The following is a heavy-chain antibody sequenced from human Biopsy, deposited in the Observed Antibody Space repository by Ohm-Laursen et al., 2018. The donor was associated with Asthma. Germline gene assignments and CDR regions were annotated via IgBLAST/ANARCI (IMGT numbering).Heavy chain of an antibody. D-gene: IGHD6-13*01. CDR3: AKDRSGTWYGFDY. V-gene: IGHV3-23*01. CDR1: GFTFRAHA. CDR2: ISGNSGIT. J-gene: IGHJ4*02. Sequence: SLRLSCAASGFTFRAHAKSWVRQAPGKGLEWVSTISGNSGITYYADSVKGRFTISRDNSQNTLYLHMDSLSAEDTAVYYCAKDRSGTWYGFDYWGQGTLVTVSS.